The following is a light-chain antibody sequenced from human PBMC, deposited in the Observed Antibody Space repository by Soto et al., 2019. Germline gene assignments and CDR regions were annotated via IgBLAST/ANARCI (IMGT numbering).Light chain of an antibody. CDR2: EVS. CDR3: CSYAGSSTSYV. J-gene: IGLJ1*01. V-gene: IGLV2-23*02. CDR1: SSDVGSYNL. Sequence: QSVLTQPAFVSGSPGQSITISCTGTSSDVGSYNLVSWYQQHPGKAPKLMIYEVSKRPSGVSNRFSGSKSGNTASLTISGLQAEDEADYYCCSYAGSSTSYVFGTGTKVTVL.